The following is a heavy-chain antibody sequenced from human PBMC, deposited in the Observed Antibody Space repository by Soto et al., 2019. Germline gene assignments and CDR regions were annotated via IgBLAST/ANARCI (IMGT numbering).Heavy chain of an antibody. J-gene: IGHJ4*02. CDR2: ISSNGNYI. Sequence: EVQLVESGGGLVKPGGSLRLSCAASGFTFSSYSMNWVRQAPGKGLEWVSSISSNGNYIYYADSVKGRFTISRDNAQNSLYLQMDSLSAEDPALYYCAREEQQLVIDYWGQGTLVTVSS. V-gene: IGHV3-21*01. CDR1: GFTFSSYS. CDR3: AREEQQLVIDY. D-gene: IGHD6-13*01.